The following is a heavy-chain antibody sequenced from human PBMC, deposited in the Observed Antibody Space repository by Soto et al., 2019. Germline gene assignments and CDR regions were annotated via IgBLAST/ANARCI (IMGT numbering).Heavy chain of an antibody. V-gene: IGHV3-33*01. CDR1: GFTFSSYG. CDR3: ARGAYYYGSGSSYYFDY. J-gene: IGHJ4*02. Sequence: PGGSLRLSCAASGFTFSSYGMHWVRQARGKGLEWVAVIWYDGSNKYYADSVKGRFTISRDNSKNTLYLQMNSLRAEDTAVYYCARGAYYYGSGSSYYFDYWGQGTLVTVSS. D-gene: IGHD3-10*01. CDR2: IWYDGSNK.